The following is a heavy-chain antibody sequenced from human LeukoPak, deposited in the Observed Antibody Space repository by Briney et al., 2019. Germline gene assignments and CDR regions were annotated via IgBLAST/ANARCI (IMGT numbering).Heavy chain of an antibody. D-gene: IGHD1-26*01. CDR2: ISNDGSNK. V-gene: IGHV3-30*03. CDR3: ARDVGIGSYFFDY. Sequence: GGSLRLSCAASGFTFSNYGIHWVRQAPGKGLEWVAVISNDGSNKYYADSVKGRFTISRDNSENTLYLQMNSLRAEDTAVYYCARDVGIGSYFFDYWGQGTLVTVSS. J-gene: IGHJ4*02. CDR1: GFTFSNYG.